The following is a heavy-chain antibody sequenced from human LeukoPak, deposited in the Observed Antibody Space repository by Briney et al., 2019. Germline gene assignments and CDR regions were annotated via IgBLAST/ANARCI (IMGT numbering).Heavy chain of an antibody. J-gene: IGHJ4*02. V-gene: IGHV5-51*01. CDR2: IYPGDSDT. D-gene: IGHD6-19*01. CDR3: ARHFDSSGWYN. CDR1: GYSFTSYW. Sequence: GESLKISCKGSGYSFTSYWIGWVRQMPGKGLEWMGLIYPGDSDTRYSPSFQGQVTISADKSISTAYLQWSSLKASHTAMYYCARHFDSSGWYNWGQGTLVTVSS.